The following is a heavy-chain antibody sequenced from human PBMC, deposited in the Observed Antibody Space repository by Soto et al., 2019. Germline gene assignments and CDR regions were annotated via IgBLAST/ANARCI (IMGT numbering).Heavy chain of an antibody. Sequence: ASVKVSCKASGYTFTSYAMHWVRQAPGQRLEWMGWINAGNGNTKYSQKFPGRVTITRDTSASTAYMELSSLRSEDTAVYSFARGVGSRSWYKGDYFDYWGQGTLVTVSS. V-gene: IGHV1-3*01. CDR2: INAGNGNT. CDR1: GYTFTSYA. J-gene: IGHJ4*02. D-gene: IGHD6-13*01. CDR3: ARGVGSRSWYKGDYFDY.